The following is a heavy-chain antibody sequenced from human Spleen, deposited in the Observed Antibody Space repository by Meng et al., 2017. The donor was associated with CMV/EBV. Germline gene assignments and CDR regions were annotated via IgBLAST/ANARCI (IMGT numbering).Heavy chain of an antibody. CDR3: ARDLSVVVPADLYYYYGMDV. J-gene: IGHJ6*02. V-gene: IGHV1-2*02. CDR1: GYTFTGYY. D-gene: IGHD2-2*01. Sequence: ASVKVSCKASGYTFTGYYMHWVRQAPGQGLEWMGWINPNSGGTNYAQKFQGRVTMTRDTSISTAYMELSRLRSDDTAVYYCARDLSVVVPADLYYYYGMDVWGQGTTVTVSS. CDR2: INPNSGGT.